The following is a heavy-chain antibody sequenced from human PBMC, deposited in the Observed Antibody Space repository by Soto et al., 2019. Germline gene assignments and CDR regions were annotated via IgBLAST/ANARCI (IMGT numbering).Heavy chain of an antibody. D-gene: IGHD2-21*02. J-gene: IGHJ4*02. V-gene: IGHV3-21*03. CDR2: ISSSSSDI. CDR1: GFTFSSYS. CDR3: ARGTIVVVTAMDFDY. Sequence: EVQLVESGGGLVKPGGSLRLSCAASGFTFSSYSMNWVRQAPGKGLEWVSSISSSSSDIYYADSVKGRFTISRDNAKNTLYLQMNSLRAEDTAVYYCARGTIVVVTAMDFDYWVQGSLVTVSS.